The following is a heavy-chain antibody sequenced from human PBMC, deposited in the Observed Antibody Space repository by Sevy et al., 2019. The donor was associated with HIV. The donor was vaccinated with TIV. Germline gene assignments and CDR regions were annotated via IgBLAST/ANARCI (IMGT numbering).Heavy chain of an antibody. CDR3: ARDPYARRGFDY. CDR1: GYTFNTFT. J-gene: IGHJ4*02. D-gene: IGHD3-16*01. CDR2: LNPGNGNT. V-gene: IGHV1-3*01. Sequence: ASVKVSCKASGYTFNTFTIHWLRRAPGQSLVWMGWLNPGNGNTKSAQHFRGRVTITRDTSARTAYLELTGLTSEDTAVYFCARDPYARRGFDYWGQGTLVTVSS.